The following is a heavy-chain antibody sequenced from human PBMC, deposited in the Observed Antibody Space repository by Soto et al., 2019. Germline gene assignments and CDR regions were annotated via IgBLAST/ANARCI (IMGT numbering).Heavy chain of an antibody. J-gene: IGHJ4*02. CDR2: ISYDGSNK. Sequence: GGSLRLSCAASGFTFSSYGMHWVRQAPGKGLEWVAVISYDGSNKYYADSVKGRFTISRDNSKNTLYLQMNSLRAEDTAVYYCAKDGSDFWIGYDFEAFDDWGEGT. CDR1: GFTFSSYG. V-gene: IGHV3-30*18. CDR3: AKDGSDFWIGYDFEAFDD. D-gene: IGHD3-3*01.